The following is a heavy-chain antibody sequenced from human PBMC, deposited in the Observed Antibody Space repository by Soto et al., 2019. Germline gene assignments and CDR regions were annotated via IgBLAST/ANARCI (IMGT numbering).Heavy chain of an antibody. CDR2: XXPXGXT. Sequence: PETLSLTRTVYGGALSNYYWSWTRQSKGKGLXWXVXXXPXGXTXYXXXXESRVTMSLDTSKNQFSLKLTSVTAADTTVYYCARGRDEYTVGNVWGPGTTVTVSS. J-gene: IGHJ6*02. CDR3: ARGRDEYTVGNV. D-gene: IGHD1-26*01. CDR1: GGALSNYY. V-gene: IGHV4-34*01.